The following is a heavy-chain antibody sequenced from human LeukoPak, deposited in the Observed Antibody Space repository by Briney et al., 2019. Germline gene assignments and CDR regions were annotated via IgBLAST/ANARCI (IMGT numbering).Heavy chain of an antibody. CDR3: ARSSPRDIVVVPAATTWFDP. CDR1: GCTFSRYA. D-gene: IGHD2-2*01. V-gene: IGHV1-69*04. J-gene: IGHJ5*02. Sequence: SVTVSFKCSGCTFSRYAITWLRQPPGQGLEWMGSIILICGIANYAQKFQGRVTITADKSTGTAYMELSSLRSEDTAVDYCARSSPRDIVVVPAATTWFDPWGQGTLVTVSS. CDR2: IILICGIA.